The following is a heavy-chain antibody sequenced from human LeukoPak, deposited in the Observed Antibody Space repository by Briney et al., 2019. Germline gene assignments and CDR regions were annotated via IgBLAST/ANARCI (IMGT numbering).Heavy chain of an antibody. Sequence: PGRSLRLSCAASGFTFSNYGMHWVRQAPGKGLEWVAVISYDGSMKYYADSVKGRFTISRDNSKNTLFLQMNSLRAEDTAVYYCAKDIAVAGTDYFDYWGQGTLVTVSS. J-gene: IGHJ4*02. CDR1: GFTFSNYG. D-gene: IGHD6-19*01. CDR2: ISYDGSMK. CDR3: AKDIAVAGTDYFDY. V-gene: IGHV3-30*18.